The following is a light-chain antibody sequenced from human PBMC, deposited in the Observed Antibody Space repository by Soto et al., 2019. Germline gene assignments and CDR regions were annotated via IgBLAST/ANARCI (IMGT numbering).Light chain of an antibody. Sequence: DIQMTQSPSAMSASVGDRVTITCRASQDISNHLVWFQQKPGKVPKRLIYDASSLQTGVPSRFSGSGSGTDFTLTISSLQPEDFATYYCQQYYGFPLTFGQGTRLEI. CDR3: QQYYGFPLT. CDR1: QDISNH. V-gene: IGKV1-17*03. J-gene: IGKJ5*01. CDR2: DAS.